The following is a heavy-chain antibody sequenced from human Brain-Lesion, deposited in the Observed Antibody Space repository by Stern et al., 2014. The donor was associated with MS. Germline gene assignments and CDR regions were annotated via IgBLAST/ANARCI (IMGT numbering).Heavy chain of an antibody. Sequence: QVQLVQSGGTLVKPGGSLRLSCAASGFIFSDYYMNWIRQAPGQGLEWVSYISTTASNIYYADSVKGRFTISRDNTKNSLFLLMSSLRAEDTAVYCCAISSSRYYFDSWGLGTLVTVSS. CDR2: ISTTASNI. CDR3: AISSSRYYFDS. CDR1: GFIFSDYY. D-gene: IGHD2-2*01. V-gene: IGHV3-11*01. J-gene: IGHJ4*02.